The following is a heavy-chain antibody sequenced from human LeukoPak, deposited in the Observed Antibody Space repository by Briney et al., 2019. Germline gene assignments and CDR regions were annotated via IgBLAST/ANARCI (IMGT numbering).Heavy chain of an antibody. D-gene: IGHD6-19*01. V-gene: IGHV4-34*01. CDR3: ATRIAVAGNRLRYYYGMDV. CDR1: GGAFSGYY. J-gene: IGHJ6*04. CDR2: INHSGGT. Sequence: SETLSLTCAVDGGAFSGYYWSWIRQPPGKGLEWIGEINHSGGTNYNPSLKSRVTISVDTSKNQFSLKLSSVTAADTAVYYCATRIAVAGNRLRYYYGMDVWGKGTTVTVSS.